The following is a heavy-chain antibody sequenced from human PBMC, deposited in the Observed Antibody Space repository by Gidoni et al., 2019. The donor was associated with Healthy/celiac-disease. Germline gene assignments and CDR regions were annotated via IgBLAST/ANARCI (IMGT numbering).Heavy chain of an antibody. J-gene: IGHJ3*02. CDR1: GGTFRSYA. V-gene: IGHV1-69*06. CDR2: IIPIFGTA. Sequence: QVQLVQSGAEVKKPGSSVKVSCKASGGTFRSYAISWVRQAPGQGLEWMGGIIPIFGTANYAQKFQGRVTITADKSTSTAYMELSSLRSEDTAVYYCARSVVGQAASAFDIWGQGTMVTVSS. CDR3: ARSVVGQAASAFDI. D-gene: IGHD2-15*01.